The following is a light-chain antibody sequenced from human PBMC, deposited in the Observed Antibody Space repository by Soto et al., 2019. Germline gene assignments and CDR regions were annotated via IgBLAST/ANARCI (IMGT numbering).Light chain of an antibody. Sequence: EIVLTQSPGTLSLSPGERATLSCRAIQSVSSNYLAWYQHKPGQAPRVLIYAATSRATGIPDRFSGSASGTDFTLTISRLEPEDFVMYYCQQYGASPLFGQGTKVDIK. V-gene: IGKV3-20*01. CDR2: AAT. CDR3: QQYGASPL. J-gene: IGKJ1*01. CDR1: QSVSSNY.